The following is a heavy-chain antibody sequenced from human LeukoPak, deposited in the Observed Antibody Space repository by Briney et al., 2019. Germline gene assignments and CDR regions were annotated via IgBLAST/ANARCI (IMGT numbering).Heavy chain of an antibody. D-gene: IGHD6-13*01. CDR3: ARARIAAPLLDY. CDR1: GFIFSNYE. V-gene: IGHV3-48*03. CDR2: ISDHGKSR. J-gene: IGHJ4*02. Sequence: GGSLRLSCVASGFIFSNYEVDWVRQTPGKGLEWVSYISDHGKSRNYVDSVKGRFTISRDNAKNSLYLQMNSLRVEDTAIYFCARARIAAPLLDYWGQGTLVTVTS.